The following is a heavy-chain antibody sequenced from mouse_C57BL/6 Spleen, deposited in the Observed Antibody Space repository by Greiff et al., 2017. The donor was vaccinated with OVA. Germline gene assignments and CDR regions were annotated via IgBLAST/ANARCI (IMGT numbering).Heavy chain of an antibody. CDR3: AREGAYGSSSYYAMDY. CDR1: GYAFSSYW. V-gene: IGHV1-80*01. CDR2: IYPGDGDT. Sequence: LQESGAELVKPGASVKISCKASGYAFSSYWMNWVKQRPGKGLEWIGQIYPGDGDTNYNGKFKGKATLTADKSSSTAYMQLSSLTSEDSAVYFCAREGAYGSSSYYAMDYWGQGTSVTVSS. D-gene: IGHD1-1*01. J-gene: IGHJ4*01.